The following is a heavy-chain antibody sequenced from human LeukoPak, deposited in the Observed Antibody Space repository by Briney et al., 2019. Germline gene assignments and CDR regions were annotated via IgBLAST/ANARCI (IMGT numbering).Heavy chain of an antibody. CDR3: ARAPTSYYYFDY. D-gene: IGHD1-26*01. Sequence: PGGSLRLSCAASGFTFSSYGMHWVRQAPGKGLEWVAVIWYDGSNKYYADSVKGRFTISRDNFKNTLYLQMNSLRAEDTAVYYCARAPTSYYYFDYWGQGTLVTVSS. CDR2: IWYDGSNK. J-gene: IGHJ4*02. V-gene: IGHV3-33*01. CDR1: GFTFSSYG.